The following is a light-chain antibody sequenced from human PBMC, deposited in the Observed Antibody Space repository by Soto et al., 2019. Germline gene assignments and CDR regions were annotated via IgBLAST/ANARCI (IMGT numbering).Light chain of an antibody. Sequence: EIVMTQSPATLSVSPGERATLSCRASQSVSSYLAWYQQKPGQAPRLLIYDASNRATGIPARFSGSGSGTDFTLTISSLEPEDFAVYYCQQRSNWLSITFGQGTLLAIK. CDR1: QSVSSY. V-gene: IGKV3-11*01. J-gene: IGKJ5*01. CDR2: DAS. CDR3: QQRSNWLSIT.